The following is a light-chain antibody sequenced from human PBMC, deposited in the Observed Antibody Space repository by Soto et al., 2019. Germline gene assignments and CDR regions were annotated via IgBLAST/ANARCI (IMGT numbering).Light chain of an antibody. CDR1: QNINKY. Sequence: DIQMTQSPSSLSASVGDRVTINCQASQNINKYLNWYQQKPGRAPKLLIYDASNLEAGVPSRFRGSGSGTDSTFIISRLQPEDIATYYCQQYENLPTFGQGTRLEIK. CDR3: QQYENLPT. J-gene: IGKJ5*01. V-gene: IGKV1-33*01. CDR2: DAS.